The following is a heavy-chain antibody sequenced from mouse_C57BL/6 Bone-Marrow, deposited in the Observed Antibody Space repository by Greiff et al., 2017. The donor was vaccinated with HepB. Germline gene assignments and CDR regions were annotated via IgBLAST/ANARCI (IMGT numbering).Heavy chain of an antibody. Sequence: EVQLVESGGGLVQPKGSLKLSCAASGFSFNTYAMNWVRQAPGKGLEWVARIRSKSNNYATYYADSVKDRFTISRDDSESMLYLQMNNLKTEDTAMYYCVRRGYYGSQGDWYFDVWGTGTTVTVSS. V-gene: IGHV10-1*01. J-gene: IGHJ1*03. D-gene: IGHD1-1*01. CDR3: VRRGYYGSQGDWYFDV. CDR2: IRSKSNNYAT. CDR1: GFSFNTYA.